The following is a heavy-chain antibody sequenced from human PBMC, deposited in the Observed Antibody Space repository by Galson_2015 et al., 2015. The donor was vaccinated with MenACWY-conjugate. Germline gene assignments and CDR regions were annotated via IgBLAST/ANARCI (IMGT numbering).Heavy chain of an antibody. Sequence: SLRLACAGAGCSCGYYGINWIREGPWTGLECVSIISRGTVHTYSIFSTEIQFHISRYHAKHLVLLHISNLRVEDTAVYYCVASGWSILAGRPSFLDVWGKGTTVIVSS. V-gene: IGHV3-21*06. D-gene: IGHD6-19*01. CDR2: ISRGTVHT. CDR3: VASGWSILAGRPSFLDV. J-gene: IGHJ6*04. CDR1: GCSCGYYG.